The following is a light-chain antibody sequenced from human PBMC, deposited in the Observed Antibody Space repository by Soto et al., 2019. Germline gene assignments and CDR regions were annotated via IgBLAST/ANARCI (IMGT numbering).Light chain of an antibody. CDR3: AAWDDSLSGPGV. CDR1: SSNIGNFY. J-gene: IGLJ7*01. CDR2: KNN. Sequence: QSVLTQPPSASGTPGQRVTISCSGSSSNIGNFYVYWYQQLPGTAPKLLIYKNNQRPLGVPDRFSGSKSGTSASLAISGLPSEDEADYYCAAWDDSLSGPGVFGGGTQLTVL. V-gene: IGLV1-47*01.